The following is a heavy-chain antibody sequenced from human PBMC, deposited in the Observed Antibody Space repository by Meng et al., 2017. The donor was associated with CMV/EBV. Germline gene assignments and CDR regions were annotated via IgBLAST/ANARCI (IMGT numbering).Heavy chain of an antibody. D-gene: IGHD4-17*01. CDR2: IGTAGDT. J-gene: IGHJ4*02. CDR1: GFTFSSND. CDR3: AREVAYETTGKLTYYFDY. Sequence: GESLKISCAASGFTFSSNDMHWVRQTTGKGLEWVSAIGTAGDTYYPGSVKGRFTISRENAKNSFYLQMNSLRAEDTAVYYCAREVAYETTGKLTYYFDYWGQGTLVTVSS. V-gene: IGHV3-13*01.